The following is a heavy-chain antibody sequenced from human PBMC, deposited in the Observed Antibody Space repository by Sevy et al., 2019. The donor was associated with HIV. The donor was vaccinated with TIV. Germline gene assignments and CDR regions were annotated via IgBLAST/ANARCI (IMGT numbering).Heavy chain of an antibody. CDR2: ISSSGSTI. D-gene: IGHD6-25*01. CDR3: ARDQIAAAWYSNYYYGMDV. V-gene: IGHV3-11*01. CDR1: GFTFSDYY. Sequence: GGSLRLSCAASGFTFSDYYMSWIRQAPGKGLEWVSYISSSGSTIYYADSVKGRFTISRDNAKNSLYLQMNSLRAEGTAVYYCARDQIAAAWYSNYYYGMDVWGQGTTDTVSS. J-gene: IGHJ6*02.